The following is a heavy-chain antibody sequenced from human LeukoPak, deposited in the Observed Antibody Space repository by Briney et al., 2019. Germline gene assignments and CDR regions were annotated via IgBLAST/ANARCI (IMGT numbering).Heavy chain of an antibody. J-gene: IGHJ6*03. CDR3: AKDKVEFGDYVVYYYYMDV. Sequence: GGSLRLSCAASGFTFSSYGMHWVRQAPGKGLEWVAFIRYDGSNKYYADSVKGRFTISRDNSKNTLYLQMNSLRAEDTAVYYCAKDKVEFGDYVVYYYYMDVWGKGTTVTVSS. V-gene: IGHV3-30*02. D-gene: IGHD4-17*01. CDR1: GFTFSSYG. CDR2: IRYDGSNK.